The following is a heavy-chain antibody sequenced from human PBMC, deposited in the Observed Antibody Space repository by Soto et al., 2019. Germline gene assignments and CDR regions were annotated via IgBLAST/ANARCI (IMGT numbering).Heavy chain of an antibody. CDR3: ARDANSSGWYVWFDP. CDR1: GGSISGGVYY. CDR2: IYYSGST. Sequence: SETLSLTCTVSGGSISGGVYYWSWIRHHPGKGLEWIGYIYYSGSTYYNPSLKSRVTISVDTSKNQFSLKLSSVTAADTAVYYCARDANSSGWYVWFDPWGQGTLVTVSS. D-gene: IGHD6-19*01. V-gene: IGHV4-31*03. J-gene: IGHJ5*02.